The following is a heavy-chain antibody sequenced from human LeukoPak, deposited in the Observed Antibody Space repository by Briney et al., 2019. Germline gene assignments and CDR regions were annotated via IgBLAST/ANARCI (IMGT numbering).Heavy chain of an antibody. CDR3: ARMIGGYTAD. CDR2: ISYDGSNK. V-gene: IGHV3-30-3*01. Sequence: GGSLRLSCAASGFTFSSYAMHWVRQAPGKGLEWVAVISYDGSNKYYADSVKGRFTISRDNSKNTLYLQMNSLRAEDTAVYYCARMIGGYTADWGQGTLVTVSS. J-gene: IGHJ4*02. CDR1: GFTFSSYA. D-gene: IGHD5-12*01.